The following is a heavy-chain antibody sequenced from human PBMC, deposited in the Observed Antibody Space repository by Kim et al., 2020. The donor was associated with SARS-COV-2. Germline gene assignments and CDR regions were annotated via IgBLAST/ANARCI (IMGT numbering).Heavy chain of an antibody. CDR1: GGSISSYH. V-gene: IGHV4-59*01. J-gene: IGHJ5*02. Sequence: SETLSLTCTVSGGSISSYHWSWIRQPPGKGLEWIGYIYYSGSTNYNPSLKSRVTISVDTSKNQFSLKLSSVTAADTAVYYCARNVPRRGWFDPWGQGTLVTVSS. CDR2: IYYSGST. CDR3: ARNVPRRGWFDP.